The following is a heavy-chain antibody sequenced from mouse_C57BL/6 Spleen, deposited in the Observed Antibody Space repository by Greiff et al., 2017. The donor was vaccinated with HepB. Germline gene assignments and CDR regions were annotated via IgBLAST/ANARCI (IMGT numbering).Heavy chain of an antibody. CDR1: GFTFSSYA. J-gene: IGHJ3*01. Sequence: EVKLMESGEGLVKPGGSLKLSCAASGFTFSSYAMSWVRQTPEKRLEWVAYISSGGDYIYYADTVKGRFTISRDNARNTLYLQMSSLKSEDTAMYYCTRDPFGGFAYWGQGTLVTVSA. CDR2: ISSGGDYI. D-gene: IGHD3-1*01. V-gene: IGHV5-9-1*02. CDR3: TRDPFGGFAY.